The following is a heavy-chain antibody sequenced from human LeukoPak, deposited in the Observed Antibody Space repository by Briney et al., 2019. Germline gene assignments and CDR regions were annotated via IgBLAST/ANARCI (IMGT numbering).Heavy chain of an antibody. CDR3: ARAIAVAGIGYYYYMDV. J-gene: IGHJ6*03. CDR2: IYYSGNT. Sequence: PSETLSLTCTVSGGSISSYYWSWIRQPPGKGLEWIGYIYYSGNTNYNPSLKSRVTISVDTSKNQFSLKLSSVTAADTAVYYCARAIAVAGIGYYYYMDVWGKGTTVTVSS. D-gene: IGHD6-19*01. CDR1: GGSISSYY. V-gene: IGHV4-59*01.